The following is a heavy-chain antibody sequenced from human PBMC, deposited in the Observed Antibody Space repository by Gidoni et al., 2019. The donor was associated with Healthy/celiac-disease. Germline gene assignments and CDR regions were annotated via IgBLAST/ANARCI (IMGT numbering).Heavy chain of an antibody. J-gene: IGHJ5*02. V-gene: IGHV4-39*01. CDR2: IYYSGST. D-gene: IGHD3-3*01. Sequence: QLQLQESGPGLVKPSETLSLTCAVSGGSISSSSYYWGWIRQPPGKGLEWIGSIYYSGSTYYNTSLNRRVTISVDTSKNQFSLKLSSVTAADTAVYYCARHRFWSGYLKDNPQNWFDPWGQGTLVTDSS. CDR1: GGSISSSSYY. CDR3: ARHRFWSGYLKDNPQNWFDP.